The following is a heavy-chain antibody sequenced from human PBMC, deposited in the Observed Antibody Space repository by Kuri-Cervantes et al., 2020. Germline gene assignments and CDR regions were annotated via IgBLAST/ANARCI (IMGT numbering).Heavy chain of an antibody. CDR2: IYHSGST. V-gene: IGHV4-4*02. Sequence: AETLSLTVAVSGCSISSSNWWGWVRQPPGKGLEWIGYIYHSGSTYYNPSLKSRVTISVDRSKNQFSLKLSSVTAADTAVYYCAREEGVYVSSWGLDYWGQGTLVTVSS. CDR1: GCSISSSNW. D-gene: IGHD6-13*01. J-gene: IGHJ4*02. CDR3: AREEGVYVSSWGLDY.